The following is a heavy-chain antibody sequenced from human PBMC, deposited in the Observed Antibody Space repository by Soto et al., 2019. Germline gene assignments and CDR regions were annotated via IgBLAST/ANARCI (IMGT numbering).Heavy chain of an antibody. Sequence: ASVKGSCKASGYTFTSYGISWVRQAPGQGLEWMGWISAYNGNTNYAQKLQGRVTMTTDTSTSTAYMELRSLRSDDTAVYYCARVEYYYDSSGYYLANWFDPWGQGTLVTVSS. CDR2: ISAYNGNT. V-gene: IGHV1-18*01. J-gene: IGHJ5*02. D-gene: IGHD3-22*01. CDR1: GYTFTSYG. CDR3: ARVEYYYDSSGYYLANWFDP.